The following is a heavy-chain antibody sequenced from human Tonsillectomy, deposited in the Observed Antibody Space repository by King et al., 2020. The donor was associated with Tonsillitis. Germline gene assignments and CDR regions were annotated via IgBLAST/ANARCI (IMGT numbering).Heavy chain of an antibody. CDR2: IYDSGST. V-gene: IGHV4-59*01. CDR1: GGFISSYY. D-gene: IGHD1-20*01. CDR3: AKRNTPRNNWNVQIVGAFHI. J-gene: IGHJ3*02. Sequence: VPLQESGPGLVKPSETLSLTCTVSGGFISSYYWSWIRPPPGKGLEWIGYIYDSGSTNYNPSLKSRVTISIDMSRNQFSLQLTSVTAADTAFYYCAKRNTPRNNWNVQIVGAFHIWGQGTMVTVSS.